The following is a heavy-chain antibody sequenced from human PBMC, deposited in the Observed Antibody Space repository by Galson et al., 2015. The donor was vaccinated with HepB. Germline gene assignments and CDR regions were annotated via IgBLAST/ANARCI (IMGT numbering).Heavy chain of an antibody. Sequence: SLRLSCAASGFTFSGYAMSWVRQAPGKGLEWVSTIVGSGDRAYYVDSVKGRFTVSRDNTKNTLYLQMNNLRAEDTAVYYCAKDYLAAIYFFDYWSQGTLVTVSS. CDR3: AKDYLAAIYFFDY. CDR2: IVGSGDRA. V-gene: IGHV3-23*01. D-gene: IGHD6-13*01. J-gene: IGHJ4*02. CDR1: GFTFSGYA.